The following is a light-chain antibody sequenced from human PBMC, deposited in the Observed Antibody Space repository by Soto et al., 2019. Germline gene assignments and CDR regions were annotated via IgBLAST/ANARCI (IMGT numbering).Light chain of an antibody. CDR1: QSISSY. CDR3: PQSYSTPRT. J-gene: IGKJ1*01. V-gene: IGKV1-39*01. Sequence: IQVTQSKSSLSASVGDRVTITCRASQSISSYLNWYQQKPGKAPKLLIYAASSLQSGVPSRFSGSGSGTDFTLTISSLQPEDFATYYCPQSYSTPRTSAQGTKAAIK. CDR2: AAS.